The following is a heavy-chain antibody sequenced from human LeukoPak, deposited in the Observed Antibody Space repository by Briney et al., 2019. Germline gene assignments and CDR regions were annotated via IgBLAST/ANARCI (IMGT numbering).Heavy chain of an antibody. V-gene: IGHV4-59*12. CDR3: ARAHITIFGVAIKSYYFDY. J-gene: IGHJ4*02. CDR1: GGSISSYY. Sequence: PSETLSLTCTVSGGSISSYYWSWIRQPPGKGLEWIGYIYYSGSTNYNPSLKSRVTISVDTSKNQFSLKLSSVTAADTAVYYCARAHITIFGVAIKSYYFDYWGQGTLVTVSS. CDR2: IYYSGST. D-gene: IGHD3-3*01.